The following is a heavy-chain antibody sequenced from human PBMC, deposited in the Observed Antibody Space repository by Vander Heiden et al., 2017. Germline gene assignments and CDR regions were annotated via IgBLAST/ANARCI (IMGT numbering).Heavy chain of an antibody. CDR3: TKAYDSYSSSPPDY. J-gene: IGHJ4*02. CDR1: GFTFDAYA. Sequence: EVQLVVSGGGLVQPGRSLRLSCAASGFTFDAYAMHWVRQAPGKGLEWVSGISWNSGSIGYADSVKGRFTISRDNAKNTLYLQMNSLRAEDTALYYCTKAYDSYSSSPPDYWGQGTLVTVSS. V-gene: IGHV3-9*01. D-gene: IGHD6-13*01. CDR2: ISWNSGSI.